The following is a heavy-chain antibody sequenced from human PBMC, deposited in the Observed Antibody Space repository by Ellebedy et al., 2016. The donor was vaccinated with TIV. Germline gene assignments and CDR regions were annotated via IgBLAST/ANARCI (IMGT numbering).Heavy chain of an antibody. CDR3: ARELSEDGPEINYYYYYGMDV. Sequence: AASVKVSCKASGYTFTSYDINWVRQATGQGLEWMGWMNPNSGNTGYAQKFQGRVTMTRNTSISTAYMELSSLRSEDTAVYYCARELSEDGPEINYYYYYGMDVWGQGTTVTVSS. CDR1: GYTFTSYD. D-gene: IGHD3-10*01. CDR2: MNPNSGNT. V-gene: IGHV1-8*01. J-gene: IGHJ6*02.